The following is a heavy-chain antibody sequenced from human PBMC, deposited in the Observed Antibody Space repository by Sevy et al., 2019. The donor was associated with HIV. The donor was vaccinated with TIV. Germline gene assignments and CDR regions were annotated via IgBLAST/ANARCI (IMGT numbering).Heavy chain of an antibody. CDR3: ARSPPIVVVPGAPSWFDP. J-gene: IGHJ5*02. Sequence: GSLSLTCAVHGGSFSGYYWNWIRQPPGKGLEWIGEINHSGSTNYNPSLKSRVTISVDTSKNQFSLKLSSVTAADTAVYYCARSPPIVVVPGAPSWFDPWGQGTLVTVSS. CDR2: INHSGST. D-gene: IGHD2-2*01. V-gene: IGHV4-34*01. CDR1: GGSFSGYY.